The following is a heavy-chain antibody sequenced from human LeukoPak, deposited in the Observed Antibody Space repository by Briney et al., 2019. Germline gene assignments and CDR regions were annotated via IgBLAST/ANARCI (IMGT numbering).Heavy chain of an antibody. J-gene: IGHJ4*02. CDR3: ARGLLRIAVAGTGGYGY. CDR1: GYSISSGYY. CDR2: IYHSGST. D-gene: IGHD6-19*01. V-gene: IGHV4-38-2*02. Sequence: SETLSLTCTVSGYSISSGYYWGWIRQPPGKGLEWIGSIYHSGSTNYNPSLKSRVTISVDTSKNQFSLKLSSVTAADTAVYYCARGLLRIAVAGTGGYGYWGQGTLVTVSS.